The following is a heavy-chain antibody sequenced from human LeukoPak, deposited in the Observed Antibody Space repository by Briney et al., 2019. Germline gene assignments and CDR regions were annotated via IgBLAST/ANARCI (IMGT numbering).Heavy chain of an antibody. CDR3: ARATPGGLHGYSFDY. CDR1: GYTFKNYD. D-gene: IGHD5-24*01. V-gene: IGHV1-8*02. J-gene: IGHJ4*02. CDR2: MNPNSGNT. Sequence: ASVKVSCKASGYTFKNYDINWVRQATGQGLEWMGWMNPNSGNTGFAQKFQDRVSMTRDTSINTAYMELTSLRSGDTAVYYCARATPGGLHGYSFDYWGQGTVVTLYS.